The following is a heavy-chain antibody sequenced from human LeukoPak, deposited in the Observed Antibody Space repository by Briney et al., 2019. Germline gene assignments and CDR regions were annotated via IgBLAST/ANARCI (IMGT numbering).Heavy chain of an antibody. D-gene: IGHD1-14*01. CDR3: ARHPGIFDI. Sequence: SETLSPTCTVSGGSISSTSYYWGWIRQPPGKGLEWIGSMSYSGSTYYNPSLKSRVTISIDTSKNQFSLKLSSVTAADTAVYYCARHPGIFDIWGQGTMVTVSS. CDR1: GGSISSTSYY. J-gene: IGHJ3*02. CDR2: MSYSGST. V-gene: IGHV4-39*01.